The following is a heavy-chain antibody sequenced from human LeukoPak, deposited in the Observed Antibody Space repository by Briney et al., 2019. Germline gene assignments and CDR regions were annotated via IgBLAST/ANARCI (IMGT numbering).Heavy chain of an antibody. CDR2: INPSGGST. J-gene: IGHJ4*02. CDR3: ARDLSRTPLQNDY. V-gene: IGHV1-46*01. CDR1: GCTFTSYC. D-gene: IGHD2-15*01. Sequence: WASVKVSCKASGCTFTSYCMHWVRQAPGQGLEWMGIINPSGGSTSYAQKFQGRVTMTRDTSTSTVYMELSSLRSEDTAVYYCARDLSRTPLQNDYWGQGTLVTVSS.